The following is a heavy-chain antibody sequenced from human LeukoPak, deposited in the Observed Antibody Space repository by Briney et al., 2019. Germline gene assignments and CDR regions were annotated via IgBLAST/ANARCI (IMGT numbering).Heavy chain of an antibody. D-gene: IGHD2-2*01. CDR1: GYSFTTYW. J-gene: IGHJ2*01. CDR3: ARRAITSPYWYFDL. CDR2: IYPGDSDT. Sequence: GESLKISCKGSGYSFTTYWIGWGRQMPGKGLEWMGIIYPGDSDTRYSPSFQGQVTISADKSISTADLQWSSLKASDTAMYYCARRAITSPYWYFDLWGRGTLVTVSS. V-gene: IGHV5-51*01.